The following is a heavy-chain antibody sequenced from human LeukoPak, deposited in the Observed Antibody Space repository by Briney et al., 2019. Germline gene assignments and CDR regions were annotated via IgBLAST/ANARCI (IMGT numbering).Heavy chain of an antibody. J-gene: IGHJ5*02. D-gene: IGHD1-1*01. V-gene: IGHV3-30-3*01. CDR2: VSFDGSNE. Sequence: GGSLRLSCADSGLTFGTSAMHWARQAPGKGLEWVAVVSFDGSNEKYADSVRGRFTISRDNSKKMLYLQMNSLSREDTAVYYCVRGVGYTLLSWGQGTLVTVSS. CDR1: GLTFGTSA. CDR3: VRGVGYTLLS.